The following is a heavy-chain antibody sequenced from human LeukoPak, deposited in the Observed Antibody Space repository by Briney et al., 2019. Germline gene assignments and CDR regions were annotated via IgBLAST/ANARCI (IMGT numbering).Heavy chain of an antibody. CDR2: INPNSGGT. CDR1: GVPSTGYY. J-gene: IGHJ4*02. D-gene: IGHD3-22*01. CDR3: GRYYYYSSGYLY. Sequence: GASVKVSCEASGVPSTGYYLNWVRQAPGQGLEWMGWINPNSGGTNYAQKFQGRVTMTRDTSISTAYMELSRLRSDDTAVYYCGRYYYYSSGYLYWGQGTLVTASS. V-gene: IGHV1-2*02.